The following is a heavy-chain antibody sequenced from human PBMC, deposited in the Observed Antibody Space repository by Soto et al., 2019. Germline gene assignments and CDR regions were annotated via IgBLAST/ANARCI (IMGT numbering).Heavy chain of an antibody. Sequence: EVQLLESGGGLVQPGGSLRLSCAASGFTFSSYAMSWVRQAPGKGLEWVSAISGSGGSTYYADSVKGRFTISRDNSKNTLYLHMNSLRAEDTAVYYCAKDKRRFYDFWSGYPFDYWGQGTLVTVSS. J-gene: IGHJ4*02. CDR2: ISGSGGST. D-gene: IGHD3-3*01. V-gene: IGHV3-23*01. CDR3: AKDKRRFYDFWSGYPFDY. CDR1: GFTFSSYA.